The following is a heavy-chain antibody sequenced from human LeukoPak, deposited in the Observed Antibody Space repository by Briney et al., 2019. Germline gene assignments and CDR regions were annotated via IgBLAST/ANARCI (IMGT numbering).Heavy chain of an antibody. D-gene: IGHD1-26*01. J-gene: IGHJ6*03. CDR2: IRYDGSNI. Sequence: GGSPRLSCAASEFIFSNYGMHWVRQAPGKGLEWVAFIRYDGSNIYYADSVKGRFTISRDNSKNTLYLQMNSLRAEDTAVYYSAKGRGIVGATNDYYYMDVWGKGTTVTVSS. V-gene: IGHV3-30*02. CDR3: AKGRGIVGATNDYYYMDV. CDR1: EFIFSNYG.